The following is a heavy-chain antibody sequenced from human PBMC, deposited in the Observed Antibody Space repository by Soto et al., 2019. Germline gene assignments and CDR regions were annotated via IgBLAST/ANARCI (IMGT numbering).Heavy chain of an antibody. J-gene: IGHJ4*02. Sequence: GESLKISCKGSGYMFSSYWIAWVRQLPGKGLEWMGIIYPSDPETRYSPSFRGKVTISADKSINTAYLQWNGLEASDTAFYFCARSPRSSPYFDYWGQGALVTVSS. CDR3: ARSPRSSPYFDY. D-gene: IGHD6-13*01. CDR1: GYMFSSYW. CDR2: IYPSDPET. V-gene: IGHV5-51*01.